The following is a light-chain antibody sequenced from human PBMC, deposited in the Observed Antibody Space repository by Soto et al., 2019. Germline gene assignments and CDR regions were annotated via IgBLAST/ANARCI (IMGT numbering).Light chain of an antibody. Sequence: EIVLTQSPGTLSLSPGERATLSCRASQSVSSSSLAWSQQKPGQAPRLLIYGASSRATGIPDRISGSESGTDFTLTISRLEPEDFAVYYCQQYGSSPLTFGGGTKVEI. J-gene: IGKJ4*01. CDR2: GAS. CDR1: QSVSSSS. CDR3: QQYGSSPLT. V-gene: IGKV3-20*01.